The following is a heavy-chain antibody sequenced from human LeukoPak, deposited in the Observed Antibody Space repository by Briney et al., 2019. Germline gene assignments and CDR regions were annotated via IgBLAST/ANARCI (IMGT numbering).Heavy chain of an antibody. Sequence: HPGGSLRLSCATSGFTFSSYAMNWVRQTPGKGLEWVSAITSSGDSTSYADSAKGRFTISRDNAKNSLYLQMNSLRAEDTAVYYCARGRGTAVVATHCFDPWGRGTLVTVSS. D-gene: IGHD2-15*01. CDR2: ITSSGDST. J-gene: IGHJ5*02. CDR3: ARGRGTAVVATHCFDP. CDR1: GFTFSSYA. V-gene: IGHV3-23*01.